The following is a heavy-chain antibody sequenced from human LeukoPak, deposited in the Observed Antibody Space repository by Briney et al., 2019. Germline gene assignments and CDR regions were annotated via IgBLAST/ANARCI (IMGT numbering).Heavy chain of an antibody. V-gene: IGHV3-23*01. CDR2: ISGSGGST. CDR3: AKSDHGFWYFDL. CDR1: GFTFSSYA. J-gene: IGHJ2*01. Sequence: PGGSLRLSCAASGFTFSSYAMSWVRQAPGKGLEWVSAISGSGGSTYYADSVRGRFTISRDNSKNTLYLQMNSLRAEDTAVYYCAKSDHGFWYFDLWGRGTLVTVSS. D-gene: IGHD1-14*01.